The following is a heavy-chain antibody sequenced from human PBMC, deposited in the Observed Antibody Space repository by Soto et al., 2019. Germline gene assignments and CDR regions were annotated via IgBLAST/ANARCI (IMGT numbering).Heavy chain of an antibody. D-gene: IGHD4-17*01. CDR2: ISSSSSTI. CDR3: ARDTVTTLLGAFDI. Sequence: PGGSLRLSCAASGFTFSSYSMNWVRQAPGKGLEWVSYISSSSSTIYYADSVKGRFTISRDNAKNSLYLQMNSLRAEDTAVYHCARDTVTTLLGAFDIWGQGTMVTVSS. CDR1: GFTFSSYS. J-gene: IGHJ3*02. V-gene: IGHV3-48*01.